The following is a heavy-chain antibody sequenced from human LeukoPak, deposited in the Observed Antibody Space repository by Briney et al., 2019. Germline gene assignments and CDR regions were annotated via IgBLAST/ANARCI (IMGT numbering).Heavy chain of an antibody. V-gene: IGHV3-30*04. J-gene: IGHJ4*02. CDR2: ISYDGSNK. D-gene: IGHD5-24*01. CDR1: GFTFSSYV. Sequence: GGSLRLSCAAYGFTFSSYVMHWVRQAPGKGLEWVAVISYDGSNKYYADSVKGRFTISRDNSKNTVYLQMDSLRAEDTAVYYCARESVWLQFQSFDFWGQGTLVTVPS. CDR3: ARESVWLQFQSFDF.